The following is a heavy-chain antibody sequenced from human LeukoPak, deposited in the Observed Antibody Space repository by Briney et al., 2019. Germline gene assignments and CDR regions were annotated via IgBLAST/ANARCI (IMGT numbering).Heavy chain of an antibody. CDR2: INHSGST. Sequence: SETLSLTCAVYGGSFSGYYWSWIRQPPGKGLEWIGEINHSGSTNYNPYLKSRVTISVDRSKNQFSLKLSSVTAADTAVYYCARGPWVRRLTSWFDPWGQGTLVTVSS. CDR3: ARGPWVRRLTSWFDP. V-gene: IGHV4-34*01. CDR1: GGSFSGYY. D-gene: IGHD4-17*01. J-gene: IGHJ5*02.